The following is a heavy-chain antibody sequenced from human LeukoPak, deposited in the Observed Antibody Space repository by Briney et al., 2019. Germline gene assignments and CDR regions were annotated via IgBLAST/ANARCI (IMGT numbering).Heavy chain of an antibody. CDR3: ARDGYTVVTHDAFDN. CDR2: IWYDGSNK. CDR1: GFTFSSYG. V-gene: IGHV3-33*01. J-gene: IGHJ3*02. D-gene: IGHD4-23*01. Sequence: GGSLRLSCAASGFTFSSYGMHWVRQAPGKGLEWVVVIWYDGSNKYYADSVKGRFTISRDNSKNTLYLQMNSLRAEDTAVYYCARDGYTVVTHDAFDNWGQGTMVTVSS.